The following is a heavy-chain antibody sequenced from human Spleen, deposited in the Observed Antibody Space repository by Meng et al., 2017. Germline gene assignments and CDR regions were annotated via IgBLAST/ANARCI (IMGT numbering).Heavy chain of an antibody. D-gene: IGHD3-22*01. CDR2: TNSDGSST. V-gene: IGHV3-74*01. CDR3: ARDGGTYYYDSSGYQDY. CDR1: GFTFSSYW. J-gene: IGHJ4*02. Sequence: ETLSLTCAASGFTFSSYWMHWVRQAPGKGLVWVSRTNSDGSSTSYADSVKGRFTISRDNAKNTLYLQMNSLRAEDTAVYYCARDGGTYYYDSSGYQDYWGQGTLVTVSS.